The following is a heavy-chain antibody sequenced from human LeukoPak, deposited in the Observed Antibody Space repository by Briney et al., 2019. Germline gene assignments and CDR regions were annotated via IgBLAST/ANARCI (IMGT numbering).Heavy chain of an antibody. Sequence: GGSLRLSCAASGFTFSNYGMHWVRQAPGKGLESVSAISSNGGSTYYANSVKGRFTISRDNSKNTLYLQMGSLRAEDMAVYYCARSLERSGPYYYYMDVWGTGTAVTVSS. CDR2: ISSNGGST. CDR3: ARSLERSGPYYYYMDV. D-gene: IGHD1-1*01. J-gene: IGHJ6*03. CDR1: GFTFSNYG. V-gene: IGHV3-64*01.